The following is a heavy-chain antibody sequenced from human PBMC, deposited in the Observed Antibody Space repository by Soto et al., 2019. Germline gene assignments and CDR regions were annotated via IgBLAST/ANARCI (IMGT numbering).Heavy chain of an antibody. J-gene: IGHJ3*02. D-gene: IGHD3-3*01. CDR2: IKSKSDGGAT. V-gene: IGHV3-15*01. CDR3: DAGGLEWLSETLITFDI. Sequence: GGSLRLSCEASGFIVSNAWMSWVRQAPGKGLEWVGLIKSKSDGGATDYTAPVKGRFTISRDDSKNTLYLQMNSLETEDTAVYYCDAGGLEWLSETLITFDIWGQGTMVTVSS. CDR1: GFIVSNAW.